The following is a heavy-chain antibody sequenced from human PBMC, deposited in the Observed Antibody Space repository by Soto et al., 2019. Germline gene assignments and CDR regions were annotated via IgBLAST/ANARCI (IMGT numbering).Heavy chain of an antibody. CDR3: ARDDIGEATNWFDP. CDR2: ISMSGTTM. J-gene: IGHJ5*02. V-gene: IGHV3-48*02. CDR1: GFTFSSYA. Sequence: GGSLSLSCAASGFTFSSYAMNWVRQSPGKGLEWVSYISMSGTTMFYADSVKGRFTVSRDNAKKSLFLQMNSLRDEDTAMYYCARDDIGEATNWFDPLGQGTLVTVSS.